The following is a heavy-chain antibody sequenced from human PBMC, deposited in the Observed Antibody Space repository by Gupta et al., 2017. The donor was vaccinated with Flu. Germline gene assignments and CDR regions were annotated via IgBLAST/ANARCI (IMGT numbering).Heavy chain of an antibody. CDR2: IYYSGST. CDR1: GGYY. CDR3: ARGRSLYYYYMDV. J-gene: IGHJ6*03. Sequence: GGYYWSWIRRHPGKGLEWIGYIYYSGSTYYNPSLTSRVTISVDTSKNQFSLKLSSVTAADTAVYYCARGRSLYYYYMDVWGKGTTVTVSS. V-gene: IGHV4-31*02.